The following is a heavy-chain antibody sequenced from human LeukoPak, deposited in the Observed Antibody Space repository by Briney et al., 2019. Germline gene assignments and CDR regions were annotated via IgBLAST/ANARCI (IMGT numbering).Heavy chain of an antibody. CDR1: GFTFDDYA. V-gene: IGHV3-9*01. J-gene: IGHJ4*02. CDR3: AKGRGYSYGYLADY. D-gene: IGHD5-18*01. CDR2: INWNSGSI. Sequence: GGSLRLSCVASGFTFDDYAMHWVRQAPGKGLEWVSGINWNSGSIGYADSVKGRFTISRDNAKNSLYLQMNSLRAEDTALYYCAKGRGYSYGYLADYWGQGTLVTVSS.